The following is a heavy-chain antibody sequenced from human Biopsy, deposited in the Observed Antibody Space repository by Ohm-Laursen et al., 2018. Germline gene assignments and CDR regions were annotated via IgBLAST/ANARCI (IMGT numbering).Heavy chain of an antibody. V-gene: IGHV1-69*04. J-gene: IGHJ6*02. Sequence: SSVKVSCKASGGIFSSYAMSWVRQAPGQGLEWMGRIIPLLGITNYAQKFQGRVTISADKSTSTAYMKLSSLRSEDTAVYYCAREYPEGDVWGQGTTVTVSS. CDR1: GGIFSSYA. CDR3: AREYPEGDV. D-gene: IGHD2-2*02. CDR2: IIPLLGIT.